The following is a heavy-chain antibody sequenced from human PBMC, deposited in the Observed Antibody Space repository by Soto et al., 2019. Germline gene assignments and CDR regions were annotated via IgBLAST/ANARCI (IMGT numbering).Heavy chain of an antibody. J-gene: IGHJ3*02. V-gene: IGHV1-18*01. CDR2: ISADKGNT. CDR3: ARDRAHGFDI. CDR1: GSTFTSNG. Sequence: NVSSEARGSTFTSNGISWVRQAPGQGLEWMGWISADKGNTNYAQKLQGRVTMTRDTSTSTVYMELRSLRSEDTAVYFCARDRAHGFDIWGQGTMVTVSS.